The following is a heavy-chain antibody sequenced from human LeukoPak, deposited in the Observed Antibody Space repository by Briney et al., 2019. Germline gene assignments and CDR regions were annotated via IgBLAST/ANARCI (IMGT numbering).Heavy chain of an antibody. V-gene: IGHV4-34*01. CDR1: GRSLSGYY. CDR2: INHSGST. D-gene: IGHD5-18*01. CDR3: ARDSDQKLSYYYMDV. J-gene: IGHJ6*03. Sequence: SENLSLTCAVYGRSLSGYYWSWIRQRPGKGLEWIGEINHSGSTNYYPPINSRITISVDTSKTQFSLRLSPVTAADTAVYYCARDSDQKLSYYYMDVWGKGTTVTISS.